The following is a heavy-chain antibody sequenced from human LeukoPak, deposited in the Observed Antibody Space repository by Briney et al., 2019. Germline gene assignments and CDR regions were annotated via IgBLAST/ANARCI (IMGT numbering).Heavy chain of an antibody. J-gene: IGHJ4*02. CDR3: AKDSSDYGDYAPGAFDF. Sequence: PGGSLRLSCAASEFTFNSYAMSWVRQAPGKGLEWVSAISGTGGSTYYADSVQGRFTTSRDNSKNTLYLQMNRLRAEDTAVYYCAKDSSDYGDYAPGAFDFWGQGTLVTVSS. D-gene: IGHD4-17*01. CDR2: ISGTGGST. V-gene: IGHV3-23*01. CDR1: EFTFNSYA.